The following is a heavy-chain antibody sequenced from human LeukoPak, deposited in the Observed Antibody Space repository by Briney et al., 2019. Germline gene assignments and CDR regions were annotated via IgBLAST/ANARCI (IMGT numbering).Heavy chain of an antibody. CDR3: ARDPGGFRGAIVDF. V-gene: IGHV1-18*01. Sequence: GASVKVSCKASGGTFSSYAISWVRQAPGQGLEWMGWISDYTGNTKYAQKVQGRITMTTDRSASTAYMELRSLRSDDTAVYYCARDPGGFRGAIVDFWGQGTLVTVSS. CDR1: GGTFSSYA. J-gene: IGHJ4*02. CDR2: ISDYTGNT. D-gene: IGHD3-10*01.